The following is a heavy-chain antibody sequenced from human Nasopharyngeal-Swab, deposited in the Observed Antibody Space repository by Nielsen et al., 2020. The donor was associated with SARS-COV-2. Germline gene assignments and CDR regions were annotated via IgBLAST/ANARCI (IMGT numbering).Heavy chain of an antibody. D-gene: IGHD1-26*01. V-gene: IGHV7-4-1*02. CDR3: ASGRRAGATVLDY. CDR1: GYTFTSYA. J-gene: IGHJ4*02. Sequence: ASVKVSCKASGYTFTSYAMNWVRQAPGQGLEWMGWINTNTGNPTYAQGFTGRFVFSLDTSVSTAYLQISSLKASDTAMYYCASGRRAGATVLDYWGQGTLVTVSS. CDR2: INTNTGNP.